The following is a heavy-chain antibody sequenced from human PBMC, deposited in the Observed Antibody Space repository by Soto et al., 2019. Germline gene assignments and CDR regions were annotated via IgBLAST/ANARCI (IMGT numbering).Heavy chain of an antibody. CDR1: GFTFSSYA. CDR2: ISGSGGST. CDR3: AKLGLGELTRNNWFDP. D-gene: IGHD3-16*01. Sequence: GGSLRLSCAASGFTFSSYAMSWVRQAPGKGLEWVSAISGSGGSTYYAYSGKGRFTITRDKSKNTLYLQMNSLGAEDTDLYYCAKLGLGELTRNNWFDPWGQGTLVTVSS. J-gene: IGHJ5*02. V-gene: IGHV3-23*01.